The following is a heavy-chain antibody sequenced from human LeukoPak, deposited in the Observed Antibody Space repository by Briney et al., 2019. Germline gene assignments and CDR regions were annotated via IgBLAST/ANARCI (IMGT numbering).Heavy chain of an antibody. D-gene: IGHD1-1*01. CDR1: GFTFSSYA. CDR2: ITCSGGRT. Sequence: GPLRLSFAASGFTFSSYAMSWVRPAPGKGLGWVSGITCSGGRTYYADSVKGRFTISRDNSKNTLYLQMSSLSAADTAVYYCPKDETSGTTRGRAFDIWGQGTMVTVSS. V-gene: IGHV3-23*01. CDR3: PKDETSGTTRGRAFDI. J-gene: IGHJ3*02.